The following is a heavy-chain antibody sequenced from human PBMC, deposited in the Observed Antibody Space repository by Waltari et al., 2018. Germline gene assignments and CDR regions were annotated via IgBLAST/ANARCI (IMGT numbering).Heavy chain of an antibody. Sequence: QVQLQESGPGLVKPSETLSLTCTVSGYSISRGYYWGWIRQPPGKGLEWIGSIYHSGSTYYNPSLKSRVTISVDTSKNQFSLKLSSVTAADTAVYYCARDCSGGSCYDYYYYMDVWGKGTTVTVSS. CDR1: GYSISRGYY. J-gene: IGHJ6*03. CDR2: IYHSGST. CDR3: ARDCSGGSCYDYYYYMDV. D-gene: IGHD2-15*01. V-gene: IGHV4-38-2*02.